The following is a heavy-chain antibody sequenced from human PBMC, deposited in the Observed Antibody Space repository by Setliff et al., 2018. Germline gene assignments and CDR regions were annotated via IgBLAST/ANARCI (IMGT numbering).Heavy chain of an antibody. CDR1: EYTLSELF. V-gene: IGHV1-24*01. CDR2: FDAEDGET. J-gene: IGHJ4*02. CDR3: AIIRPDSSGYYWIFDY. D-gene: IGHD3-22*01. Sequence: SVKVSCKVSEYTLSELFMHWVRQAPGKGLEWMGGFDAEDGETIYAQKFQGRVTMTEDTSTETAYMELSGLGSEDTALYYCAIIRPDSSGYYWIFDYWGQGTLVTVSS.